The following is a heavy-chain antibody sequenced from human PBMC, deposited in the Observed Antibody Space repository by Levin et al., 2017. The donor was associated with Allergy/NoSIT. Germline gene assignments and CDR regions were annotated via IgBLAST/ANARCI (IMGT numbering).Heavy chain of an antibody. V-gene: IGHV3-15*01. D-gene: IGHD3-3*01. Sequence: GGSLRLSCAASGFTFSNAWMSWVRQAPGKGLEWVGRIKSKTDGGTTDYAAPVKGRFTISRDDSKNTLYLQMNSLKTEDTAVYYCTTDLYYDFWSGQVGFFDYWGQGTLVTVSS. CDR1: GFTFSNAW. CDR3: TTDLYYDFWSGQVGFFDY. CDR2: IKSKTDGGTT. J-gene: IGHJ4*02.